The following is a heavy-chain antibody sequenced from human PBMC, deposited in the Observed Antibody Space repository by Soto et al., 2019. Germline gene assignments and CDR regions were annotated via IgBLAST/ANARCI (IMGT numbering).Heavy chain of an antibody. Sequence: SETLSLTCAVYGGSFSGYYWSWIRQPPGKGLEWIGEINHSGSTNYNPSLKSRVTISVDTSKNQFSLKLSSVTAADTAVYYCARNYFFAYWGQGTRVTVPS. V-gene: IGHV4-34*01. CDR1: GGSFSGYY. CDR2: INHSGST. J-gene: IGHJ4*02. CDR3: ARNYFFAY.